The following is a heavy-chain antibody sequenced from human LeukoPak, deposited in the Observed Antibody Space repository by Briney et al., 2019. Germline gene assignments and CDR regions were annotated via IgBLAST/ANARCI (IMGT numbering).Heavy chain of an antibody. CDR1: GFTFSSYA. CDR3: AKDLPRAAAGTGSHGY. D-gene: IGHD6-13*01. CDR2: ISGSGGST. Sequence: GGSLRLSCVASGFTFSSYAMSWVRQAPGKGLEGVSAISGSGGSTYYADSVKGRFTISRDNSKNTLYLQMNSLRAEDTAVYYCAKDLPRAAAGTGSHGYWGQGTLVTVSS. J-gene: IGHJ4*02. V-gene: IGHV3-23*01.